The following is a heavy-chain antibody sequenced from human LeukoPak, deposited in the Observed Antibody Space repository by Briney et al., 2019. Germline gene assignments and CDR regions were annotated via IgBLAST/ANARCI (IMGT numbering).Heavy chain of an antibody. CDR3: AREGYSYGHYFDY. CDR2: INHSGST. J-gene: IGHJ4*02. D-gene: IGHD5-18*01. Sequence: SKTLSLTCAVYGGSFSGYYWSWIRQPPGKGLEWIGEINHSGSTNYNPSLKSRVTISVDTSKNQFSLKLSSVTAADTAVYYCAREGYSYGHYFDYWGQGTLVTVSS. CDR1: GGSFSGYY. V-gene: IGHV4-34*01.